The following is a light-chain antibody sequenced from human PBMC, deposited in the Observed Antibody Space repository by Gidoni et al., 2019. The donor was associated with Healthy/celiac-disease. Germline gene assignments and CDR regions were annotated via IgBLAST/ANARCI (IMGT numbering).Light chain of an antibody. CDR2: DAS. CDR3: QQRSNWLWT. CDR1: QSVSSY. Sequence: EIVLTQSPATLSLPPGERATLSCRASQSVSSYLAWYHQKPGQAPRLLIYDASNRATGIPARFSGSGSGTDFTLTISSLEPEDFAVYYCQQRSNWLWTFGQGTKVEIK. J-gene: IGKJ1*01. V-gene: IGKV3-11*01.